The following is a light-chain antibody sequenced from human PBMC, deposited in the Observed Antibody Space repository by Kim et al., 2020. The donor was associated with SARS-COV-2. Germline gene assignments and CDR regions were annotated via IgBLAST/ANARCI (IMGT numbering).Light chain of an antibody. J-gene: IGLJ2*01. V-gene: IGLV3-21*04. CDR3: QVWDSSSDHRVV. CDR2: YDS. CDR1: SIESKA. Sequence: PGKTGRLSLEGNSIESKAVHWYQQKSGQAPVLVISYDSDRPSGIPERFSGSNSGNTATLIISRVEAGDEADYYCQVWDSSSDHRVVFGGGTQLTVL.